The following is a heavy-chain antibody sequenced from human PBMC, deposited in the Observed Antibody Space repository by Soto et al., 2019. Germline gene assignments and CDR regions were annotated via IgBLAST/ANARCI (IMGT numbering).Heavy chain of an antibody. D-gene: IGHD5-12*01. V-gene: IGHV4-59*01. J-gene: IGHJ4*02. Sequence: SETLSLTCTVSGVSITSYFWSWIRQTPGKGLDWIGSISFSGATYSNPSLKGRAALSVDTSENHLSLTLNSLTSADTAVYFCARDRRDGYKGYFEFWGQGNKVTVYS. CDR3: ARDRRDGYKGYFEF. CDR2: ISFSGAT. CDR1: GVSITSYF.